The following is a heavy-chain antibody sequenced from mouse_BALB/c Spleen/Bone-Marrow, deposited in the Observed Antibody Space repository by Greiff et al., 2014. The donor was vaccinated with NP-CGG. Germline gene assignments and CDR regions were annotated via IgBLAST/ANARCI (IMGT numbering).Heavy chain of an antibody. CDR2: INPYNDGT. Sequence: VQLQQSGPELVKPGASVKMSCKASGYTFTSYVMHWVKQKPGQGLEWIGYINPYNDGTTYNEKFKGKATLTSDKSSSTAYMELSSLTSEDSAVYYCAEGNNYDYDYFDYWGQGTTLTVSS. CDR3: AEGNNYDYDYFDY. CDR1: GYTFTSYV. V-gene: IGHV1-14*01. D-gene: IGHD2-4*01. J-gene: IGHJ2*01.